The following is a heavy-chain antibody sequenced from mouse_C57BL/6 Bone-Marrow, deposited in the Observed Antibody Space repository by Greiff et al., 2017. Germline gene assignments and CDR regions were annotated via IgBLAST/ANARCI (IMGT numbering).Heavy chain of an antibody. Sequence: DVMLVESGGDLVKPGGSLKLSCAASGFTFSSNGMSWVRQTPDKRLEWVATISSGGSYTYYPDSVKGRFTISRDNAKNTLYLQMCSLKSEDTAMYYCARRRWFAYWGQGTLVTVSA. CDR1: GFTFSSNG. CDR3: ARRRWFAY. V-gene: IGHV5-6*02. J-gene: IGHJ3*01. CDR2: ISSGGSYT.